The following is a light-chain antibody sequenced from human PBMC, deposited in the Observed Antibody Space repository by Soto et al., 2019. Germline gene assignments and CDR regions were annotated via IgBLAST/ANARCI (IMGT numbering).Light chain of an antibody. CDR3: QQRSNWRYT. V-gene: IGKV3-11*01. CDR2: DTS. J-gene: IGKJ2*01. CDR1: QSDSSY. Sequence: EIVLTQSPATLSLSPGERATLSCRASQSDSSYLAWYQQKPGQTPRLLIYDTSKRATGIPARFSGSGSGTDFTLIISSLEPEDVAVYYCQQRSNWRYTFGQGTKLEIK.